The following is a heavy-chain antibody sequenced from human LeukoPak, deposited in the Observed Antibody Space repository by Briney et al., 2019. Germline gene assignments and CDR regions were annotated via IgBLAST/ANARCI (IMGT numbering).Heavy chain of an antibody. Sequence: PSETLSLTCAVYGGSFSGYYWSWIRQPPGKGLEWIGEINHSGSTNYNPSLKSRVTISVDTSENQFSLKLSSVTAADTAVYYCAREQRIAVPEEVYWGQGTLVTVSS. D-gene: IGHD6-19*01. V-gene: IGHV4-34*01. CDR2: INHSGST. CDR3: AREQRIAVPEEVY. J-gene: IGHJ4*02. CDR1: GGSFSGYY.